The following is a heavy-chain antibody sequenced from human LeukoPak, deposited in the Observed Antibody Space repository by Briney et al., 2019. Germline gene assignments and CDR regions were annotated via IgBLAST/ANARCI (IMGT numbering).Heavy chain of an antibody. V-gene: IGHV3-23*01. D-gene: IGHD2-15*01. CDR3: AKGGYCSAGSCYDAY. CDR2: ISGSGGTT. CDR1: GFTFSSYA. J-gene: IGHJ4*02. Sequence: GGSLRLSCAASGFTFSSYAMCWVRQAPGEGLEWVSAISGSGGTTYHADSVKGRFTISRDNSKNTLYLQMNSLRAEDTALYYCAKGGYCSAGSCYDAYWGQGTLVTVSS.